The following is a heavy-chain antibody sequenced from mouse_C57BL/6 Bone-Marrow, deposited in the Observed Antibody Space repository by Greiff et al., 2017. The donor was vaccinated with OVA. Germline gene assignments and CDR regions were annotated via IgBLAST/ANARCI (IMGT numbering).Heavy chain of an antibody. V-gene: IGHV1-50*01. D-gene: IGHD3-3*01. CDR3: ARKGRDY. J-gene: IGHJ2*01. Sequence: QVQLQQPGAELVKPGASVKLSCKASGYTFTSYWMQWVKQRPGQGLEWIGEIDPSDSYTNYNQKFKGKATLTVDTSSSPAYMQLSSLTSEDSAVYYCARKGRDYWGQGTTLTVSS. CDR2: IDPSDSYT. CDR1: GYTFTSYW.